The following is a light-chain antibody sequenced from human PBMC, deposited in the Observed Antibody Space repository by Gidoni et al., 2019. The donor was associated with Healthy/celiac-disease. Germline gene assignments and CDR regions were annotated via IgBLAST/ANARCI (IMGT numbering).Light chain of an antibody. Sequence: DIKMTQSPSTLSAYVGDRVTITCRASQSIRSCLSWYQQKPGKAPKLLIYKASSLESGVPARFSGSGSGTEFTLTISSLQPDDFATYYCQQYNSYSWTFGQGTKVEIK. CDR1: QSIRSC. V-gene: IGKV1-5*03. CDR3: QQYNSYSWT. J-gene: IGKJ1*01. CDR2: KAS.